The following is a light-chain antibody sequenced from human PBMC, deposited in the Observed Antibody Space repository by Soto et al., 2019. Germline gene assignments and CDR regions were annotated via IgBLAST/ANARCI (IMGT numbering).Light chain of an antibody. J-gene: IGLJ2*01. CDR1: SNDVGGFNY. Sequence: QSVLTQPASVSGSPGQSITTSCTGTSNDVGGFNYVSWYQHHPGKAPKLMIYEVSHRPSGASNRFSGSRSGNTASLTISGLQAEDEADYYCSSYTSINTVLFGGGTKVTVL. V-gene: IGLV2-14*01. CDR2: EVS. CDR3: SSYTSINTVL.